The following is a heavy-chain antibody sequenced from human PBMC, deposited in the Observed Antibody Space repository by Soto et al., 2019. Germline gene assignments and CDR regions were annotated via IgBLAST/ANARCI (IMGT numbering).Heavy chain of an antibody. J-gene: IGHJ6*02. D-gene: IGHD3-10*01. CDR3: ARDRGSGSFWGYYYYGMDV. V-gene: IGHV4-4*07. Sequence: PSETLSLTCTVSGGSISSYYWSWIRQPAGKGLEWIGRIYTSGSTNYNPSLKSRVTMSVDTSKNQFSLKLSSVTAADTAVYYCARDRGSGSFWGYYYYGMDVWGQGTTVTVSS. CDR1: GGSISSYY. CDR2: IYTSGST.